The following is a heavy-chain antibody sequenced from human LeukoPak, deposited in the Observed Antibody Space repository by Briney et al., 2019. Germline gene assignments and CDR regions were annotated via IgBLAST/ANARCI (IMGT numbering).Heavy chain of an antibody. V-gene: IGHV3-53*01. CDR1: GFAVGTQY. CDR3: ARVGDHYHWYFDL. Sequence: GGSLRLSCAASGFAVGTQYMNWVRQAPGKGLEWVSILYSGGDTYYADSVKGRFTISRDNSRNTMSLQMNSLRIEDTAVYYCARVGDHYHWYFDLWGRGTLVTASS. J-gene: IGHJ2*01. CDR2: LYSGGDT. D-gene: IGHD3-10*01.